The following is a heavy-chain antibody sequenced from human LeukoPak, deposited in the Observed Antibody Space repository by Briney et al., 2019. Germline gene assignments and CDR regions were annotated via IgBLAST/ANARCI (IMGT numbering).Heavy chain of an antibody. CDR3: AKDIFTMVRGVVDY. CDR1: GLTFSSDA. D-gene: IGHD3-10*01. J-gene: IGHJ4*02. V-gene: IGHV3-48*04. Sequence: GGSLRLSCAASGLTFSSDAMTWVRQAPGKGLEWIAYIGSVSSPIFYANSVKGRFTISRDNAKNSLYLQMNSLRAEDTALYYCAKDIFTMVRGVVDYWGQGTLVTVSS. CDR2: IGSVSSPI.